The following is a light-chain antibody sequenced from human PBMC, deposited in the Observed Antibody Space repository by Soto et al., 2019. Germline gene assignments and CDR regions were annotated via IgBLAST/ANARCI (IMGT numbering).Light chain of an antibody. CDR1: SSDVDNYNN. CDR3: SSYSDTNIYV. CDR2: DVN. Sequence: QSALTQPRSVSGSPGQSVTISCTRTSSDVDNYNNVSWYQQHPGKAPKLLIYDVNKRPSGVPYRFSGSKSGNTASLTVSGLQAVDEADYYCSSYSDTNIYVFGTGTKVTVL. J-gene: IGLJ1*01. V-gene: IGLV2-11*01.